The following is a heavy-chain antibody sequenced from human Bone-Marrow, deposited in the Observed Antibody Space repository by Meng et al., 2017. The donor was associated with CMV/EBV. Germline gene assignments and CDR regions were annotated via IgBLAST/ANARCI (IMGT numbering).Heavy chain of an antibody. CDR3: ARAVVVTDRSPLRYFDL. J-gene: IGHJ2*01. CDR2: ISGSSAYI. D-gene: IGHD2-21*02. Sequence: GGSLRLSCAASGFTFSTYNMNWVRQAPGKGLEWVSSISGSSAYIYYAGSVKARFTISRDNAKNSLSLQMNSLRAEDTAVYYCARAVVVTDRSPLRYFDLWGRGPLVTFYS. CDR1: GFTFSTYN. V-gene: IGHV3-21*01.